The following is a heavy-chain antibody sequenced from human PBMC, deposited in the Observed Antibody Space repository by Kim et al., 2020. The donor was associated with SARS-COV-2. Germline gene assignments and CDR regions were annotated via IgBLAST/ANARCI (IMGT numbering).Heavy chain of an antibody. CDR2: IIPILGIA. V-gene: IGHV1-69*04. CDR3: ARDSRPYSSSWTYYGMDV. Sequence: SVKVSCKASGGTFSSYAISWVRQAPGQGLEWMGRIIPILGIANYAQKFQGRVTITADKSTSTAYMELSSLRSEDTAVYYCARDSRPYSSSWTYYGMDVWGQGTTVTVSS. J-gene: IGHJ6*02. D-gene: IGHD6-13*01. CDR1: GGTFSSYA.